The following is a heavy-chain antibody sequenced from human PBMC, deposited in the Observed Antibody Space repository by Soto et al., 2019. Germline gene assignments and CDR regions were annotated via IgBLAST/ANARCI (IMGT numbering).Heavy chain of an antibody. D-gene: IGHD3-22*01. CDR1: GFTFSSYA. CDR2: ISSNGGST. J-gene: IGHJ3*02. Sequence: HPGGSLRLSCAASGFTFSSYAMNWVRQAPGKGLEYVSAISSNGGSTYYADSVKGRFTISRDNSKNTLYLQMSSLRAEDTAVYYCLKPRRLYDSSGYYHDAFDIWGQGTMVTVSS. V-gene: IGHV3-64D*08. CDR3: LKPRRLYDSSGYYHDAFDI.